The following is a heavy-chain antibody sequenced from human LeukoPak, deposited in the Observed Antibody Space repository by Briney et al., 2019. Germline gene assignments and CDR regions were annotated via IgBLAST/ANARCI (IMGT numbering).Heavy chain of an antibody. CDR1: GGSFSGYY. V-gene: IGHV4-34*01. CDR2: INHSGST. J-gene: IGHJ6*04. D-gene: IGHD3-10*01. Sequence: SETLSPTCAVYGGSFSGYYWSWIRQPPGKGLEWIGEINHSGSTNYNPSLKGRVTISVDTSKNQFSLKLSPVTAADTAVYYCARVPRITMVRGVTNYYYYYGMDVWGKGTTVTVSS. CDR3: ARVPRITMVRGVTNYYYYYGMDV.